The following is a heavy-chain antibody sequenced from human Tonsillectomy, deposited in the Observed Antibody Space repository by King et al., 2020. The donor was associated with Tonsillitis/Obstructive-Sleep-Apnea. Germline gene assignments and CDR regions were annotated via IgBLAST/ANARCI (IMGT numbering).Heavy chain of an antibody. J-gene: IGHJ4*02. Sequence: ITLKESGPVLVKPTETLTLTCTVSGFSLSNARMGVSWIRQPPGKALEWLAHIFSNDEKSYSTSLKSRLTISKDTSRSQVVLTMTNMDPVDTATYYCARTXYSNYENYFDYXGQGTLVTVSS. V-gene: IGHV2-26*01. CDR1: GFSLSNARMG. CDR2: IFSNDEK. CDR3: ARTXYSNYENYFDY. D-gene: IGHD4-11*01.